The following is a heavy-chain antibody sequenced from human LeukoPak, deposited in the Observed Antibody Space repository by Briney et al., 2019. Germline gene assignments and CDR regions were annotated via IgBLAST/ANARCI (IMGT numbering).Heavy chain of an antibody. CDR1: GFTLDNYW. V-gene: IGHV3-7*01. CDR2: IKQDGSEK. Sequence: GGSLRLSCAASGFTLDNYWMSWVRQAPGKGLEWVANIKQDGSEKYYVDSVKGRFTISRDNAKNSLYLQMNSLRAEDTAVYYCVSGSIYYFDYWGQGTLVTVSS. CDR3: VSGSIYYFDY. J-gene: IGHJ4*02. D-gene: IGHD3-22*01.